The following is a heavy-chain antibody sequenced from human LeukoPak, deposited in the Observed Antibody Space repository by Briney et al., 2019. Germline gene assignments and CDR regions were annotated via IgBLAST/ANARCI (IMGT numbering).Heavy chain of an antibody. CDR1: GGSISSYY. Sequence: SETLSLTCTVSGGSISSYYWSWIRQPPGKGLEWIGYIYYSGSTNYNPSLKSRVTISVDTTQNQFSLKLSSVTAADTAVYYCARHDHGSGSYYNTGFDYWGQGTLVTVSS. V-gene: IGHV4-59*08. CDR2: IYYSGST. CDR3: ARHDHGSGSYYNTGFDY. J-gene: IGHJ4*02. D-gene: IGHD3-10*01.